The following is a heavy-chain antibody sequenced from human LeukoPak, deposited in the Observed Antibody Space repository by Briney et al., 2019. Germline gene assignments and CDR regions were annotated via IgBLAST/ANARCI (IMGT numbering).Heavy chain of an antibody. D-gene: IGHD3-10*01. CDR3: ARNYASGNYFDFYYYNMDV. V-gene: IGHV4-30-4*01. J-gene: IGHJ6*02. CDR2: IYYSGGA. CDR1: GGSFSSGDYY. Sequence: SETLSLTCTVSGGSFSSGDYYWSWIRQPPGKGLEWIGYIYYSGGAYYNPSLKSRLTMSVDTSKNQFSLKLSSVIVEDTAVYYCARNYASGNYFDFYYYNMDVWGQGTTVTVSS.